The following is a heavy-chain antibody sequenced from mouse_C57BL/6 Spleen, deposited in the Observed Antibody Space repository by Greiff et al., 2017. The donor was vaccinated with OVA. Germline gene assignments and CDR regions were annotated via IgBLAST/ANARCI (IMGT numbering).Heavy chain of an antibody. CDR2: ISDGGSYT. CDR3: ARDKGGTHFDV. CDR1: GFTFSSYA. Sequence: DVHLVESGGGLVKPGGSLKLSCAASGFTFSSYAMSWVRQTPEKRLEWVATISDGGSYTYYPDNVKGRFTISRDNAKNNLYLQMSHLKSEDTAMYYCARDKGGTHFDVWGTGTTVTVSS. D-gene: IGHD4-1*01. V-gene: IGHV5-4*01. J-gene: IGHJ1*03.